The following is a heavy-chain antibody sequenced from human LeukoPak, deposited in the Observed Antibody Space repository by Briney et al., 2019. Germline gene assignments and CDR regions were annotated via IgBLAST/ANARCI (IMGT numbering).Heavy chain of an antibody. CDR1: GYSISSAYY. D-gene: IGHD6-19*01. CDR3: ARVITSGWYYFDS. CDR2: IYHSGST. Sequence: SETLSLTCTVSGYSISSAYYWGWIRQPPGKGLEWIGSIYHSGSTYYNPSLKSRVTMSVDTSKNQFSLKLSSVTAADTAVYYCARVITSGWYYFDSWGQGTLVTVSS. V-gene: IGHV4-38-2*02. J-gene: IGHJ4*02.